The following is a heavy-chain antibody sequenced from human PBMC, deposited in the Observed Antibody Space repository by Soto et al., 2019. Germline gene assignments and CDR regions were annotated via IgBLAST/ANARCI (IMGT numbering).Heavy chain of an antibody. CDR2: MYYSGST. D-gene: IGHD3-3*01. Sequence: SETLSLTCTVSGGSISSYYWNWIRQSPGKGLEWIGYMYYSGSTKYNPSLKSRVTISVDTSKNQFSLNLRSVTAADTAVYYCAREMLNYDFWSGYQTWGQGTLVTVSS. CDR1: GGSISSYY. J-gene: IGHJ5*02. V-gene: IGHV4-59*01. CDR3: AREMLNYDFWSGYQT.